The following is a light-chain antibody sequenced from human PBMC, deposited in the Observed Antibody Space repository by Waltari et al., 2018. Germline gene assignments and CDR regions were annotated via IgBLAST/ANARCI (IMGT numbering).Light chain of an antibody. CDR1: SSTIGNNY. J-gene: IGLJ7*01. CDR2: ENT. V-gene: IGLV1-51*02. Sequence: QSVLTQPPSVSAAPGQRITTSCSGGSSTIGNNYVTWYRQFPGTAPKLLIYENTARPSGIPGRFSGSKSGTSATLDITGLQAGDEADYYCGTWDSSLSGAVFGGGTHLPVL. CDR3: GTWDSSLSGAV.